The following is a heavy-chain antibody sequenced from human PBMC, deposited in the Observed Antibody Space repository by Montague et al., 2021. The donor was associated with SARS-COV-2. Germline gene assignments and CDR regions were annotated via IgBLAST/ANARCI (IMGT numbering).Heavy chain of an antibody. CDR3: ARYGDESPADYYYYGMDV. J-gene: IGHJ6*02. CDR2: ISYDGSNK. D-gene: IGHD4-17*01. CDR1: VFTFSSYA. V-gene: IGHV3-30-3*01. Sequence: SLRLSCAASVFTFSSYAMHWVRQAPGKGLEWVAVISYDGSNKYYADSXKVRFTISRGNSKNTLYLQMNSLRAEDTAVYYCARYGDESPADYYYYGMDVWGQGTTVTVSS.